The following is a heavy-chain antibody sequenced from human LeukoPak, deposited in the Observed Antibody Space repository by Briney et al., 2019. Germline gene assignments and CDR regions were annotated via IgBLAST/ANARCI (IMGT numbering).Heavy chain of an antibody. CDR3: ARGGTAVVTPYAFDI. CDR1: GGSISTYY. V-gene: IGHV4-59*01. CDR2: IYYSGST. D-gene: IGHD4-23*01. Sequence: SETLSLTCTVSGGSISTYYWSWIRQPPGKELEWIGYIYYSGSTNYNPSVKSRVTMSVDTSKKQFSLNLSSLTAADTAVYYCARGGTAVVTPYAFDIWGQGTMVTVSS. J-gene: IGHJ3*02.